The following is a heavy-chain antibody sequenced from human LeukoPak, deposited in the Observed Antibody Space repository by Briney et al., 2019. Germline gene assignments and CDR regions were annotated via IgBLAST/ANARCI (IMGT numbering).Heavy chain of an antibody. V-gene: IGHV1-3*01. D-gene: IGHD3-3*01. J-gene: IGHJ3*02. Sequence: GASVKVSCKASGYTFTSYAMHWVRQAPGQRLEWMGWINAGNGNTKYSQKFQGRVTITRDTSASTAYMELSSLRSEDTAVYYCAKDPKGRFLEWLSSDAFDIWGQGTMVTVSS. CDR3: AKDPKGRFLEWLSSDAFDI. CDR1: GYTFTSYA. CDR2: INAGNGNT.